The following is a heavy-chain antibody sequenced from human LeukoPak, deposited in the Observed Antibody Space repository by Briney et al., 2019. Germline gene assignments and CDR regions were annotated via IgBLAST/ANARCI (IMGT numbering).Heavy chain of an antibody. CDR2: LTNTGGTK. CDR1: GFTFDGYA. Sequence: PGGSLRLSCTASGFTFDGYAMNWVRQAPGKGLEWVSGLTNTGGTKYYADSVKGRFSISRDNSKITVSLQMNSLSADDTAVYYCARSAYLDSSGYYFDFWGQGTLVTVSS. V-gene: IGHV3-23*01. CDR3: ARSAYLDSSGYYFDF. J-gene: IGHJ4*02. D-gene: IGHD3-22*01.